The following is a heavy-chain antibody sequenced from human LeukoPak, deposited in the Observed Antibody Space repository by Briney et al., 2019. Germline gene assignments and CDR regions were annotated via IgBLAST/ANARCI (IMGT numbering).Heavy chain of an antibody. J-gene: IGHJ4*02. V-gene: IGHV4-34*01. CDR2: INHSGST. D-gene: IGHD1-7*01. CDR3: ARLLNYRPPDY. Sequence: SETLSLTCAVYGGSFSGYYWSWIRQPPGKGLEWIGEINHSGSTNYNPSLKSRVTISVDTSKNQFSLKLSSVTAADTAVYYCARLLNYRPPDYWGQGTLVTVSS. CDR1: GGSFSGYY.